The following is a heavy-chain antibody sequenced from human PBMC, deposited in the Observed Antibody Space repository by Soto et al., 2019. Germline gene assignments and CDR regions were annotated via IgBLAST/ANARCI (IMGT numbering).Heavy chain of an antibody. J-gene: IGHJ1*01. V-gene: IGHV3-23*01. CDR1: GFTFSSYA. Sequence: EVQLLESGGGLVQPGGSLRLSCAASGFTFSSYAMSWVRQAPGKGLEWVSVVSVSGDSTYYADSVKGRFTISRDNSKNTLYLQRDRRRVEDTAVYYCAKDRHWGQGTLVTVSS. CDR2: VSVSGDST. CDR3: AKDRH.